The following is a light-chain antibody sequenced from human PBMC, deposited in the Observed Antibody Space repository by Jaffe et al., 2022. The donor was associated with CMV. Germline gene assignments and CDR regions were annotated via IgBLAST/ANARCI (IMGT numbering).Light chain of an antibody. Sequence: DIQLTQSPSSLSASIGDSVTITCRASEAIITSLAWFQQKPGKAPKSLIYAASSLHSGVPSKFSGSGFGTDFTLTITNLQPDDFATYYCQQYRSYPITFGQGTRLEIK. J-gene: IGKJ5*01. CDR3: QQYRSYPIT. CDR1: EAIITS. CDR2: AAS. V-gene: IGKV1-16*02.